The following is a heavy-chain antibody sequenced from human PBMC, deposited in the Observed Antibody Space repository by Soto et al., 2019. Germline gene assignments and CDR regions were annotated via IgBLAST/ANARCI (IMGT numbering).Heavy chain of an antibody. CDR1: GFTFSSYS. Sequence: EVQLVESGGGLVKPGGSLRLSCAASGFTFSSYSMNWVRQTPGKGLEWVSSISSSSSYIYYADSVKGRFTISRDNAKNSLYLQMNSLRAEDTAVYYCARDGFWSGYYYYYGMDVWGQGTTVTVSS. CDR3: ARDGFWSGYYYYYGMDV. J-gene: IGHJ6*02. D-gene: IGHD3-3*01. V-gene: IGHV3-21*01. CDR2: ISSSSSYI.